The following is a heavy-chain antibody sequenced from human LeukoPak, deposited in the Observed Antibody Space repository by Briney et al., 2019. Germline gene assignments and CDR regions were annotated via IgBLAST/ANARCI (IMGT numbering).Heavy chain of an antibody. Sequence: GGSLRLSCAASGFTFSSYAMSWVRQAPGKGLEWVSAISGSGGSTYYADSVKGRFTISRDNSKSTLYLQMNSLRAEDTAVYYCARQNDFWSGYYFYWGQGTLVTVSS. CDR1: GFTFSSYA. CDR2: ISGSGGST. J-gene: IGHJ4*02. V-gene: IGHV3-23*01. D-gene: IGHD3-3*01. CDR3: ARQNDFWSGYYFY.